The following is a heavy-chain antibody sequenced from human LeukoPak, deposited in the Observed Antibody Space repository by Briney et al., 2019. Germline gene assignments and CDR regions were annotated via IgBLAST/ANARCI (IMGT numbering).Heavy chain of an antibody. Sequence: GGSLRLSCAASGFTFSSYSMNWVRQAPGKGLEWVSSISSSSSYIYYADSVKGRFTISRDNAKNSLYLQMNSLRAEDTAVYYCARDPWYSSSLGNWFDPWGRGTLVTVSS. CDR1: GFTFSSYS. V-gene: IGHV3-21*01. CDR2: ISSSSSYI. J-gene: IGHJ5*02. D-gene: IGHD6-6*01. CDR3: ARDPWYSSSLGNWFDP.